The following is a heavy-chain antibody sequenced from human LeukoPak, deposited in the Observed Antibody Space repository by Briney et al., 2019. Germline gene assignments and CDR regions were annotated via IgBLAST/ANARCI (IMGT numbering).Heavy chain of an antibody. V-gene: IGHV3-7*01. Sequence: GGSLRLSCAASGFTFSNYWMSWVRQAPGKGLEWVASIKQDGSEKYYADSVKGRFTISRDNAKNSLYLQMNSLRAEDTAVYYCARVRVAVAAPYHFDYWGQGSLVTVSS. D-gene: IGHD6-19*01. CDR2: IKQDGSEK. J-gene: IGHJ4*02. CDR3: ARVRVAVAAPYHFDY. CDR1: GFTFSNYW.